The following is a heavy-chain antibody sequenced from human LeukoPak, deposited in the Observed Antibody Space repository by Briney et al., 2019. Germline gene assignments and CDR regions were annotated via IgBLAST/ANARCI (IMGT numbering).Heavy chain of an antibody. V-gene: IGHV3-33*05. CDR3: TRERRRDGYNY. Sequence: PGGSLRLSCAASGFSFSSYVMHWVRQAAGKGLEWVAGISLDGSDKYYTDSVKGRFTISRDNSMNTLYLQMNSLRAEDTAVYHCTRERRRDGYNYWGQGTLVTVSS. CDR1: GFSFSSYV. D-gene: IGHD5-24*01. J-gene: IGHJ4*02. CDR2: ISLDGSDK.